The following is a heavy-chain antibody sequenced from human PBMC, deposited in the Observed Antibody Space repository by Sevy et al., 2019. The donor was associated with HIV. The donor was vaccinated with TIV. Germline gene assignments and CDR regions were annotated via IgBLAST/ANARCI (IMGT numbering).Heavy chain of an antibody. Sequence: GGSLRLSCIVSGFTFSSYAMTWVRQAPGKGLEWVSAISASGDTTYYADSVKGRFTVSRDNSKSTLYLQMHSLRVEDTATYFCARMTGVMVAAIFDYWGQGTLVTVSS. CDR2: ISASGDTT. D-gene: IGHD2-21*02. V-gene: IGHV3-23*01. CDR3: ARMTGVMVAAIFDY. J-gene: IGHJ4*02. CDR1: GFTFSSYA.